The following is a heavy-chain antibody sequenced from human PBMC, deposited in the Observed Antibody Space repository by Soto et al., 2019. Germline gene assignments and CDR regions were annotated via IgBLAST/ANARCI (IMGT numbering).Heavy chain of an antibody. V-gene: IGHV3-30-3*01. CDR3: TRGNPYDSRSGGYYAHY. CDR2: ISHDGSNK. Sequence: QVQLVESGGDVVQPGRSLRLSCAASGFTFSSYAMHWVRQAPGKGLEWVAVISHDGSNKDYADSVKGRFTMSRDNSKRTVYLEMNSLGAEDTAVYYCTRGNPYDSRSGGYYAHYWGQGTLVTVSS. D-gene: IGHD3-22*01. J-gene: IGHJ4*02. CDR1: GFTFSSYA.